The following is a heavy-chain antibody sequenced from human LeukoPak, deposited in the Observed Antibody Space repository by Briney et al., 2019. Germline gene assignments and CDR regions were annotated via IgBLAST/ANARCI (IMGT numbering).Heavy chain of an antibody. CDR3: AKAATIIAAGTDY. J-gene: IGHJ4*02. V-gene: IGHV3-23*01. CDR2: IMDNGGST. Sequence: GGSLRLSCAASGFSFTTYPMSWVRQPPGKGLEWVSVIMDNGGSTYYADSVKGRFTISRDNSKNTLYLQMSSLRAEDTAVYYCAKAATIIAAGTDYWGQGTLVTVSS. CDR1: GFSFTTYP. D-gene: IGHD6-13*01.